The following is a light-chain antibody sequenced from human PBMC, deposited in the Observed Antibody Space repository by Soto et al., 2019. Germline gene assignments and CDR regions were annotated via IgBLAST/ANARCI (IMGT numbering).Light chain of an antibody. V-gene: IGKV3-15*01. CDR2: GAS. CDR3: QNYNNWPRT. Sequence: EIVLTQTPATLSVSPGERVILSCRASQSVDFSVAWYQQKPGQAPRLLTYGASTRATDMPGMCSGRGSGKEFTITISILQYEDFTVYYCQNYNNWPRTFGQGTKVDI. J-gene: IGKJ1*01. CDR1: QSVDFS.